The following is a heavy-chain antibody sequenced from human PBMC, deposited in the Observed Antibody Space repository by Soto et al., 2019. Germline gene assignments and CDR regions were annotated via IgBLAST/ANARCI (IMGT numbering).Heavy chain of an antibody. V-gene: IGHV4-34*01. CDR2: INHSGST. J-gene: IGHJ4*02. CDR1: GGSFSGYY. Sequence: SETLSLTCAVYGGSFSGYYWSWIRQPPGKGLEWIGEINHSGSTNYNPSLKSRVTISVDTSKNQFSLKLSSVTAADTAVYYCARAVADAVVVAGVPSFDYWGQGALVTVSS. D-gene: IGHD2-15*01. CDR3: ARAVADAVVVAGVPSFDY.